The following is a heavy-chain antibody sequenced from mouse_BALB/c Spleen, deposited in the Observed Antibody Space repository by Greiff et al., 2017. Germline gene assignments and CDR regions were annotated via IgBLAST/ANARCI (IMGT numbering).Heavy chain of an antibody. CDR2: ILPGSGST. CDR1: GYTFSSYW. V-gene: IGHV1-9*01. D-gene: IGHD1-1*01. Sequence: LQESGAELMKPGASVKISCKATGYTFSSYWIEWVKQRPGHGLEWIGEILPGSGSTNYNEKFKGKATFTADTSSNTAYMQLSSLTSEDSAVYYCARGDNYYGSSYGYFDVWGAGTTVTVSS. J-gene: IGHJ1*01. CDR3: ARGDNYYGSSYGYFDV.